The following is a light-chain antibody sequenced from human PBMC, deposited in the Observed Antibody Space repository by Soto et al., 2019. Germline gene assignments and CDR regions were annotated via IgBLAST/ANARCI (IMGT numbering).Light chain of an antibody. CDR1: QGISSR. Sequence: DIQMTQSPSSVSASVGDRVTITCRASQGISSRLAWYQQKPGKAPNLLIYAASNLQSGVPSRFSGSGSETDFTPTIGSLQPEDFATYYCQQANSFPLTFGGGTKVEIK. J-gene: IGKJ4*01. V-gene: IGKV1-12*01. CDR2: AAS. CDR3: QQANSFPLT.